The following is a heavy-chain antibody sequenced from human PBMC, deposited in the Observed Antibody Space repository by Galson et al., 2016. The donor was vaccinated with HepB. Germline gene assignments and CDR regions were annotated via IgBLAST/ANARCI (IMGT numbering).Heavy chain of an antibody. V-gene: IGHV3-66*01. CDR1: GVTVSNNF. J-gene: IGHJ1*01. CDR3: ARDTWTWT. Sequence: SLRLSCAASGVTVSNNFISWVRQAPGGGLQWVSVIYSGGDTYYTDSVKGRFTVSRDSSKNTVYLQMNSLRVNDTAVYYCARDTWTWTGGQGTLVTVSS. CDR2: IYSGGDT. D-gene: IGHD3/OR15-3a*01.